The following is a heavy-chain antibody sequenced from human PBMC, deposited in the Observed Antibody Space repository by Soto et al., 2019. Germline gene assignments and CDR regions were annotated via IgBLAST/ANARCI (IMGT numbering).Heavy chain of an antibody. D-gene: IGHD5-18*01. CDR2: IYSGGST. CDR3: ARVVTGYSYPAYYYYYYMDV. Sequence: PGGSLRLSCAASGFTFSSYWMSWVRQAPGKGLEWVSVIYSGGSTYYADSVKGRFTISRDNSKNTLYLQMNSLRAEDTAVYYCARVVTGYSYPAYYYYYYMDVWGKGTTVTVSS. V-gene: IGHV3-66*01. CDR1: GFTFSSYW. J-gene: IGHJ6*03.